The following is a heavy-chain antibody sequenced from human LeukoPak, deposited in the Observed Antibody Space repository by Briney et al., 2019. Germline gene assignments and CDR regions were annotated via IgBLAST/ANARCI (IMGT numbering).Heavy chain of an antibody. CDR1: GGTFSSYA. J-gene: IGHJ4*02. CDR2: IIPILGIA. V-gene: IGHV1-69*04. CDR3: ARGGQSPGSSGGY. D-gene: IGHD6-6*01. Sequence: SVKVSCKASGGTFSSYAISWVRQAPGQGLEWMGRIIPILGIANYAQKCQRRVTITADKSTSTAYMELSSLRSEDTAVYYCARGGQSPGSSGGYWGQGTLVTVSS.